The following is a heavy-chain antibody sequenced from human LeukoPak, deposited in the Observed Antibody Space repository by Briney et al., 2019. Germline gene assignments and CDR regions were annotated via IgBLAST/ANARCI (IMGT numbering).Heavy chain of an antibody. V-gene: IGHV1-2*02. CDR2: INPNSGGT. Sequence: ASVKVSCKASGYIFTGYYMHWVRQAPGQGLEWMGWINPNSGGTNYAQKFQGRVTMTRDTSISTAYMELSSRRSDDTAVYYCATARDRNSVYSSLDYWGQGTLVTVSS. CDR3: ATARDRNSVYSSLDY. D-gene: IGHD5/OR15-5a*01. CDR1: GYIFTGYY. J-gene: IGHJ4*02.